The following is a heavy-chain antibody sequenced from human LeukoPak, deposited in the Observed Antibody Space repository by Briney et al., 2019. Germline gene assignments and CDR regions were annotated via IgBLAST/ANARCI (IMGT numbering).Heavy chain of an antibody. D-gene: IGHD3-16*01. J-gene: IGHJ3*02. Sequence: ASVKVSCKASGYTFTSYAMHWVRQAPGQRLEWMGWINAGNGNTKYSQKFQGRVTITRDTSASTAYMELSSLRSEDTAVYYCAREGDSHDALDIWGQGTMVTVSS. CDR2: INAGNGNT. CDR1: GYTFTSYA. CDR3: AREGDSHDALDI. V-gene: IGHV1-3*01.